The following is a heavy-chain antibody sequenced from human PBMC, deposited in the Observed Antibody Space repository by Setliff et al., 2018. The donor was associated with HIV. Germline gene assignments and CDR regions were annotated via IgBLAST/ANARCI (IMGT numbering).Heavy chain of an antibody. J-gene: IGHJ6*03. CDR2: IYYSGST. CDR3: ARADIVVVPAAISSIFYYYYYMDA. CDR1: GGSISSYY. Sequence: PSETLSLTCTVSGGSISSYYWSWIRQPPGKGLEWIGYIYYSGSTNYNPSLKSRVTISVDTSKNQFSLKLSSVTAADTAVYYCARADIVVVPAAISSIFYYYYYMDAWGKGTTVTVSS. V-gene: IGHV4-59*01. D-gene: IGHD2-2*01.